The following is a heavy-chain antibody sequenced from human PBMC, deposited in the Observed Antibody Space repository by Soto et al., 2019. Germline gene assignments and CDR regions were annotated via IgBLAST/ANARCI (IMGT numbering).Heavy chain of an antibody. J-gene: IGHJ4*02. CDR3: AKDMVVAADFGPFFDY. CDR2: ISGSGGST. Sequence: GGSLRLSCAASGFTFNNYAMSWVRQAPGKGLECVSVISGSGGSTYYADSVKGRFTISRDNSKNTLYLQMNSLRAEDTAVYYCAKDMVVAADFGPFFDYWGQGTLVTVSS. D-gene: IGHD2-15*01. V-gene: IGHV3-23*01. CDR1: GFTFNNYA.